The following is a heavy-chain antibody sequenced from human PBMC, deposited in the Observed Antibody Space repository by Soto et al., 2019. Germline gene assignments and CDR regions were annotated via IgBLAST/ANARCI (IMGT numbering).Heavy chain of an antibody. CDR3: ARGDYSRSSGQFDN. D-gene: IGHD6-6*01. V-gene: IGHV3-48*03. J-gene: IGHJ5*02. CDR1: GFTFSHFE. CDR2: ISNGGSPL. Sequence: PGGSLILSFAASGFTFSHFEINWVRLAPGKGLEWVSSISNGGSPLYYADSVKGRFTISRDNTKNSLSLQMSGLRAEDTAVYYCARGDYSRSSGQFDNWGQGTLVTVSS.